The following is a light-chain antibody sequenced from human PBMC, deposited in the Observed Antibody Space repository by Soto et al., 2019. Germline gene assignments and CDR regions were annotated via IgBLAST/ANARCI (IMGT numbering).Light chain of an antibody. CDR2: AAS. J-gene: IGKJ1*01. CDR3: QQLFDSPIT. Sequence: DIQLTQSPSFLSPSIGDSVTITCLASQVISTSLAWYQVKPGKAPKLLIYAASTLESGVPSRFSATVSGTEFSLTITSLQPEDFATYYCQQLFDSPITFGQGTKVDI. CDR1: QVISTS. V-gene: IGKV1-9*01.